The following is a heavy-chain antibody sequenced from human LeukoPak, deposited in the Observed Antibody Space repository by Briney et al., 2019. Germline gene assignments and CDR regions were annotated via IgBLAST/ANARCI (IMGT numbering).Heavy chain of an antibody. CDR2: IYYSGST. J-gene: IGHJ4*02. D-gene: IGHD6-13*01. CDR1: GASISSYY. CDR3: ASGPYPAAGTDHQFDY. V-gene: IGHV4-59*01. Sequence: PSETLSLTCTVSGASISSYYWSWIRQPPGKGLGWIGYIYYSGSTHYNPSLKSRVTISVDTSKNQFSLRLSSMTAAETAVYYCASGPYPAAGTDHQFDYWGQGTLVTVSS.